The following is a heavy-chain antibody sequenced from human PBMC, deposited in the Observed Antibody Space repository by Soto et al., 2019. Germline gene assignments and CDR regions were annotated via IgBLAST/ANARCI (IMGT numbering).Heavy chain of an antibody. CDR1: GGSISSGDYY. V-gene: IGHV4-30-4*01. Sequence: GPGPKSTSETLSLTCTVSGGSISSGDYYWSWIHQPPGKGLEWIGYIYYSGSTYYNPSLKSRVTISVDTSKNQFSLKLSSVTAADTAVYYCAREIVGATEPDAFDIWGQGTMVTVSS. D-gene: IGHD1-26*01. J-gene: IGHJ3*02. CDR3: AREIVGATEPDAFDI. CDR2: IYYSGST.